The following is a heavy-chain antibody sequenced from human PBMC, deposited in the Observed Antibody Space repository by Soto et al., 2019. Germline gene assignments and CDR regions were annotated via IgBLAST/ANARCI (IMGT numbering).Heavy chain of an antibody. CDR1: GFTFSSYG. D-gene: IGHD6-19*01. CDR3: AKDGSSSGFYYYYGMDV. J-gene: IGHJ6*02. V-gene: IGHV3-30*18. Sequence: QVQLVESGGGVVQPGRSLRLSCAASGFTFSSYGMHWVRQAPGKGLEWVAVISYDGSNKYYADSVKGRFTISRDNSKNTLYLQRNSLRAEDTAVYYCAKDGSSSGFYYYYGMDVWGQGTTVTVSS. CDR2: ISYDGSNK.